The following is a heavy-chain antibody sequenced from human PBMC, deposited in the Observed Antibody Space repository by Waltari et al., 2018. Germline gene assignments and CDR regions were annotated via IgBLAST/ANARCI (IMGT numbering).Heavy chain of an antibody. V-gene: IGHV4-38-2*01. CDR1: GYSISSGYY. CDR3: ARHVSSSWSP. J-gene: IGHJ5*02. Sequence: QVQLQESGPGLVKPSETLSLTCAVSGYSISSGYYWGWIRQPPGKGLEWIGRIYHSGSTYYNPSPKSRVTISVDTSKTQFSLKLSSVPAADTAVYYCARHVSSSWSPWGQGTLVTVSS. D-gene: IGHD6-13*01. CDR2: IYHSGST.